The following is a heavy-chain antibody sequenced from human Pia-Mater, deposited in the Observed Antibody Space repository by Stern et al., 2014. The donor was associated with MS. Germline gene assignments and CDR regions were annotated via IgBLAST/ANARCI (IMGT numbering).Heavy chain of an antibody. CDR2: MYYGGSR. Sequence: VQLVESGSGLVKPSQTLSLTCSVSGYSITSAAFSWTWIRHAPGKGLEWIGYMYYGGSRLYKPFLRSRVNIAVDTPTNQIYQRVNSVTAADTAVYYCARGRSRVHPPLDPWGQGTLVTVSS. CDR1: GYSITSAAFS. D-gene: IGHD2-2*01. V-gene: IGHV4-30-2*01. J-gene: IGHJ5*02. CDR3: ARGRSRVHPPLDP.